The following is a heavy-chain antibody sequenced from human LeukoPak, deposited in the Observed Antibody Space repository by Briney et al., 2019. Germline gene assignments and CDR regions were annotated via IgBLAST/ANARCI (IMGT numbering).Heavy chain of an antibody. V-gene: IGHV3-33*01. CDR2: IWYDGSSK. Sequence: GGSLRLSCAASGFSFSAYGVHWVRQAPGKGLEWVAVIWYDGSSKDYADSVKGRFTFSRDNSKNTLYLQMNSLRDEDTAVYYCASFSYSNYGGYWFDPWGQGTLVTVSS. CDR3: ASFSYSNYGGYWFDP. D-gene: IGHD4-4*01. J-gene: IGHJ5*02. CDR1: GFSFSAYG.